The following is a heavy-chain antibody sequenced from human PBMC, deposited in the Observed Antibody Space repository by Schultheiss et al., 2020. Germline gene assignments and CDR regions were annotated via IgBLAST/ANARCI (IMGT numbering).Heavy chain of an antibody. V-gene: IGHV3-33*01. D-gene: IGHD6-19*01. CDR1: GFTFSSYG. CDR2: IWYDGSNK. J-gene: IGHJ6*02. CDR3: ARDTSSGWPNYYYYGMDV. Sequence: GESLKISCAASGFTFSSYGMHWVRQAPGKGLEWVAVIWYDGSNKYYADSVKGRFTISRDNSKNTLYLQMNSLRAEDTAVYYCARDTSSGWPNYYYYGMDVWGQGTTVTVSS.